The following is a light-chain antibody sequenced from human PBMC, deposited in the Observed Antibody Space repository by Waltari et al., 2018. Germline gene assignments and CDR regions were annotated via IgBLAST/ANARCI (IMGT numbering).Light chain of an antibody. J-gene: IGKJ3*01. CDR1: QNISNY. Sequence: AIRLTQSPPSFSASTGDRVTITCRASQNISNYLAWYQQKPGKAPNLLIYSTSTLQSGGPSRFSGSGSGTDFTLTIGCLQSEDFATYFCQQYYTYPLTFGPGTKVDFK. V-gene: IGKV1-8*01. CDR3: QQYYTYPLT. CDR2: STS.